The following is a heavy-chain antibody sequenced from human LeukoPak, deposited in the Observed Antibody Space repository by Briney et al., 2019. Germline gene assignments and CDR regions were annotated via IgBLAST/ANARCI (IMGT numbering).Heavy chain of an antibody. Sequence: PGGSLRLSCTASGFTLSTYEMNWVRQAPGEGLEWVSYIRGRGYPIYYAYSVQGRFTISRDNAKHSLYLQMNSTRAEDTAIYCCARVRGLEWLLKHLDSWGQGTLVTASS. J-gene: IGHJ4*02. CDR1: GFTLSTYE. V-gene: IGHV3-48*03. CDR2: IRGRGYPI. CDR3: ARVRGLEWLLKHLDS. D-gene: IGHD3-3*01.